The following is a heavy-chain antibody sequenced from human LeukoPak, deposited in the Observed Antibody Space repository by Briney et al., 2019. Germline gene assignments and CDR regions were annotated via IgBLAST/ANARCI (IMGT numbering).Heavy chain of an antibody. Sequence: PGGSLRLSCAASGFTFSGYWMHWVRQPPGKGLEWVSYISGSGTNIKYADSAKGRFTIFRDNSKNSLYLQMNSLRAEDTAVYYCARDSQNIAARPESLSGYDYWGQGTLVTVSS. V-gene: IGHV3-48*04. J-gene: IGHJ4*02. CDR1: GFTFSGYW. D-gene: IGHD6-6*01. CDR2: ISGSGTNI. CDR3: ARDSQNIAARPESLSGYDY.